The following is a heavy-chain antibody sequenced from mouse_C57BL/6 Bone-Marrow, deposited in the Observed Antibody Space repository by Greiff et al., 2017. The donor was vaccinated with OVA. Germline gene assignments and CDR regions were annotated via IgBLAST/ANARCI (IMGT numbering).Heavy chain of an antibody. CDR1: GFTFSSYG. J-gene: IGHJ3*01. CDR3: ARHPLYYSNYDWFAY. Sequence: EVMLVESGGDLVKPGGSLKLSCAASGFTFSSYGMSWVRQTPDKRLEWVATISSGGSYTYYPDSVKGRFTISRDNAKNTLYLQMSSLKSEDTAMYYCARHPLYYSNYDWFAYWGQGTLVTVSA. CDR2: ISSGGSYT. V-gene: IGHV5-6*01. D-gene: IGHD2-5*01.